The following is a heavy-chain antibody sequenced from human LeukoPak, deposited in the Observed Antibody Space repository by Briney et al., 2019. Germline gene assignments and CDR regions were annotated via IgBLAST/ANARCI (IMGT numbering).Heavy chain of an antibody. CDR3: AGLVGRYSSGLYYYYFDY. Sequence: SETLSLTCAVSGGSISSSNWWSWVRQPPGKGLEWIGEMYLSGTTHSNPSVKSRVTISIDKSKNQFFLNLSSVTAADTAVYYCAGLVGRYSSGLYYYYFDYWGQGTLVTVSS. V-gene: IGHV4-4*02. J-gene: IGHJ4*02. CDR2: MYLSGTT. D-gene: IGHD3-22*01. CDR1: GGSISSSNW.